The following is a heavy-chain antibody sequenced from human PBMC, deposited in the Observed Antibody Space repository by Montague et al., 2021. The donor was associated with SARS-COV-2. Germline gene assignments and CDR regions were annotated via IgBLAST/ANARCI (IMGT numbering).Heavy chain of an antibody. V-gene: IGHV4-34*01. Sequence: SETLSLTCAVYGGSLSGYYWSWIRQPPGKGLEWIGEINHSGSTNYNPSLKSRVTISLDTSKNQFSLKLSSVTAADTAVYYCARGRRRYNWRDETSYYYGMDVWRQGTTVTVSS. CDR1: GGSLSGYY. CDR3: ARGRRRYNWRDETSYYYGMDV. D-gene: IGHD1-20*01. J-gene: IGHJ6*02. CDR2: INHSGST.